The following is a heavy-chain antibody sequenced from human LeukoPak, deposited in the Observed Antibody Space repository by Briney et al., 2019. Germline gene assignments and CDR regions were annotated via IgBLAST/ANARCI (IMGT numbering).Heavy chain of an antibody. J-gene: IGHJ4*02. CDR1: GGSISSYY. V-gene: IGHV4-59*01. CDR2: IYYSGST. CDR3: ARDRRNCSGGSCYSYFDY. D-gene: IGHD2-15*01. Sequence: PSETLSLTCTVSGGSISSYYWSWIGQPPGKGLEWIGYIYYSGSTNYNPSLKSRVTISVDTSKNQFSLKLSSVTAADTAVYYCARDRRNCSGGSCYSYFDYWGQGTLVTVSS.